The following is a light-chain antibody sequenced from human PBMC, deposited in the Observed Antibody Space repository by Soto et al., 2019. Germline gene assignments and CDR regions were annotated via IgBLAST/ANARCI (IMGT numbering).Light chain of an antibody. CDR1: QDISNY. Sequence: DIQMTQSPSSLSASVGDRVTITCRASQDISNYLAWYQQDPGKVPKLLIYAASSLQSGVPSRFSGSVSGTDFTLTISSLQPEDIATYYCQEYKNAPLTFGGGTKVEIK. V-gene: IGKV1-27*01. CDR2: AAS. CDR3: QEYKNAPLT. J-gene: IGKJ4*01.